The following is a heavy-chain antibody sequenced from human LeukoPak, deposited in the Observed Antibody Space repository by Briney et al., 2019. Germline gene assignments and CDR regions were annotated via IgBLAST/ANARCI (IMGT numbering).Heavy chain of an antibody. V-gene: IGHV4-34*01. CDR1: GGSSSGYY. J-gene: IGHJ4*02. Sequence: SETLSLTCAVYGGSSSGYYWSAILPPPRKRLEWIGGINHSGSTNYNPSPKSRVTISVDTSTNQFSLKLSSVTAADTAVYYCARRTLRWRGPFDYWGQGTLVTVSS. D-gene: IGHD4-23*01. CDR3: ARRTLRWRGPFDY. CDR2: INHSGST.